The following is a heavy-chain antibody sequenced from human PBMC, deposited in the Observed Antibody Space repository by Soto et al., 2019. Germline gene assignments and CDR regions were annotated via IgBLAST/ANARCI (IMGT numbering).Heavy chain of an antibody. V-gene: IGHV4-61*01. J-gene: IGHJ3*02. Sequence: SETLSLTCTVSGGSVSSGSYYWSWIRQPPGKGLEWIGYIYYSGSTNYNHSLKSRVTISVDTSKNQFSLKLSSVTAADTAVYYCARRCHYYYDSSGYWNDAFDIWGQGTMVTVSS. CDR2: IYYSGST. CDR1: GGSVSSGSYY. D-gene: IGHD3-22*01. CDR3: ARRCHYYYDSSGYWNDAFDI.